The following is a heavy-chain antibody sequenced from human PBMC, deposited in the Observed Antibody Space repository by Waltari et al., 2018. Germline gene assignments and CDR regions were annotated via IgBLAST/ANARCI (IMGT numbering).Heavy chain of an antibody. J-gene: IGHJ4*02. CDR3: AKAPVGSCNDASCYPLDN. CDR2: ITGDGGNT. D-gene: IGHD2-15*01. CDR1: GLTLRLYA. Sequence: EVQLLESGGGLVQPGGSLRISCTASGLTLRLYAITWFRQAPVKGLEWVASITGDGGNTYYIDSVKGRFTISRDNSQNTLYLQMNSLRAEDTAVYYCAKAPVGSCNDASCYPLDNWGQGTLVTASS. V-gene: IGHV3-23*01.